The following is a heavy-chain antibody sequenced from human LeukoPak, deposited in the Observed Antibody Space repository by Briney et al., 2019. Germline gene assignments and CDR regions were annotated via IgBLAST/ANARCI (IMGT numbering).Heavy chain of an antibody. D-gene: IGHD4-17*01. J-gene: IGHJ4*02. CDR3: AKDKFYGSPVGDYVFDY. V-gene: IGHV3-43*02. CDR2: ISGDGGST. Sequence: PGGSVRLSCAASGITFDDSAMHWVRQAAGKGLECVSLISGDGGSTYYAESEKGRLTISRDNSKTSLYLQMSRLRSEDTALYYCAKDKFYGSPVGDYVFDYWGQGTLVTVSS. CDR1: GITFDDSA.